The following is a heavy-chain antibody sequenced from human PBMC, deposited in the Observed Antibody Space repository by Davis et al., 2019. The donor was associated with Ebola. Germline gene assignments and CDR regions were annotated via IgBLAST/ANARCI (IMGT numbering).Heavy chain of an antibody. CDR2: IYSGGST. J-gene: IGHJ6*02. Sequence: GGSLRLSCAASGFTVSSNYMSWVRQAPGKGLEWVSVIYSGGSTYYADSVKGRFTIPRDNSKNTLYLQMNSLRAEDTAVYYCARPKPTYSGSYWYYYGMDVWGQGTTVTVSS. CDR1: GFTVSSNY. V-gene: IGHV3-53*01. CDR3: ARPKPTYSGSYWYYYGMDV. D-gene: IGHD1-26*01.